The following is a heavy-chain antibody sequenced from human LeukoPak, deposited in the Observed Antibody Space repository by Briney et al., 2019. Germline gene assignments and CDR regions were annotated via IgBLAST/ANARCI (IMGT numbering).Heavy chain of an antibody. D-gene: IGHD3-22*01. V-gene: IGHV4-39*07. CDR2: MYYSGIT. CDR3: ARGNSSGYHYRDYFDY. CDR1: GDSISSSSSY. J-gene: IGHJ4*02. Sequence: SETLSLTCTVSGDSISSSSSYWGWIRQPPGKGLEWIGTMYYSGITNYNPSLKSRVTISGDTSKNQFSLKLSSVTAADTAVYYCARGNSSGYHYRDYFDYWGQGTLVTVSS.